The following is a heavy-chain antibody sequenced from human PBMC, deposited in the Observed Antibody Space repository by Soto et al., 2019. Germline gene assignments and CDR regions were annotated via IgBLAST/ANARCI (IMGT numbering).Heavy chain of an antibody. CDR2: VSHTGAS. J-gene: IGHJ4*02. V-gene: IGHV4-39*06. CDR1: GDSIASSNYS. D-gene: IGHD3-3*01. Sequence: SETLSLTCTVSGDSIASSNYSWGWSRQPPWEGLAWVGGVSHTGASYYRPSIRSRISIYLDTSKNQFPLRLSSVTAADTAVYYGVRLLFVWGQGTAVT. CDR3: VRLLFV.